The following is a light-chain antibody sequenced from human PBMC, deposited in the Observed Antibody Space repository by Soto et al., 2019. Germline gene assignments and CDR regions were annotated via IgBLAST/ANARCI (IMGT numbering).Light chain of an antibody. Sequence: PGERATLSCRASQSVSSSYLAWYQQKPGPAPRLLIYGASNRATGIPDRFSGSGSGTDFTLPISRLEPEDFAVYYCQQYGSSPQTFGQGTKVDIK. V-gene: IGKV3-20*01. CDR3: QQYGSSPQT. CDR1: QSVSSSY. J-gene: IGKJ1*01. CDR2: GAS.